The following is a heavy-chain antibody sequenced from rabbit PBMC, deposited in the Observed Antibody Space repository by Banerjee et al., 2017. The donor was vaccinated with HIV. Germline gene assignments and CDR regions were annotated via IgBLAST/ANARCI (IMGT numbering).Heavy chain of an antibody. CDR3: VRDGTSSSGYCYAMDL. Sequence: QSLEESGGDLVKPGASLTLTCTASGFTISSSYYMCWVRQAPGKGLEWIGCIYAGSGSTWYASWAKGRFTISKASATPVTLQRTSLTAADTATYFCVRDGTSSSGYCYAMDLWGPGTLVTVS. V-gene: IGHV1S40*01. J-gene: IGHJ6*01. CDR1: GFTISSSYY. D-gene: IGHD1-1*01. CDR2: IYAGSGST.